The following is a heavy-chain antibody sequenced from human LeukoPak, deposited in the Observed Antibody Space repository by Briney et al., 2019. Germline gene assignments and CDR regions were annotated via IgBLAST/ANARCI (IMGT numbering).Heavy chain of an antibody. CDR1: GGSISSGGNY. CDR2: IYDSGST. CDR3: ASYGSGWYFDL. V-gene: IGHV4-31*03. D-gene: IGHD3-10*01. J-gene: IGHJ2*01. Sequence: SQTLSLTCTVSGGSISSGGNYWSWIRQHPGKGLEWIGYIYDSGSTYYKPSLRSRVTISGDTSKNQFSLKVTSVSDADTAVYYCASYGSGWYFDLWGRGTLVSVSS.